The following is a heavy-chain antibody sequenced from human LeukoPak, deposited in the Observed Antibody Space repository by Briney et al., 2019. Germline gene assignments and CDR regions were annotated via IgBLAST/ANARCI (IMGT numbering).Heavy chain of an antibody. CDR3: ARANCTNGVCYHNWFDP. V-gene: IGHV1-69*02. CDR2: IIPILGIA. J-gene: IGHJ5*02. D-gene: IGHD2-8*01. Sequence: SVKVSCKASGGTFSSYTISWVRQAPGQGLEWMGRIIPILGIANYARKFQGRVTITADKSTSTAYMELSSLRFEDTAVYYCARANCTNGVCYHNWFDPWGQGTLVTVSS. CDR1: GGTFSSYT.